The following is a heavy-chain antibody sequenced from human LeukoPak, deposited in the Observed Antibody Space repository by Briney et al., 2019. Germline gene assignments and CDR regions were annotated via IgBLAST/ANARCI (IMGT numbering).Heavy chain of an antibody. V-gene: IGHV1-3*01. CDR3: ARDCSGGSCYYY. J-gene: IGHJ4*02. D-gene: IGHD2-15*01. Sequence: KFQGRVTITRDTSASTAYMELRSLRSDDTAVYYCARDCSGGSCYYYWGQGTLVTVSS.